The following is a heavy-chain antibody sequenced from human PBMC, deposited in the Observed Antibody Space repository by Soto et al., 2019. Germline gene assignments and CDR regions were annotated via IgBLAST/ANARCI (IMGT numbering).Heavy chain of an antibody. CDR3: AREKRLWLNLSHKYYYYYGMDV. J-gene: IGHJ6*02. CDR2: IHPSGGST. V-gene: IGHV1-46*01. D-gene: IGHD5-18*01. Sequence: GAPVKVSCKASGYTFTSYYMHWVRQAPGQGLEWLGIIHPSGGSTRYAQKFQGRVTMTRDTSTSTVYMELSSLRSEDTAVYYCAREKRLWLNLSHKYYYYYGMDVWGQGTTVTVSS. CDR1: GYTFTSYY.